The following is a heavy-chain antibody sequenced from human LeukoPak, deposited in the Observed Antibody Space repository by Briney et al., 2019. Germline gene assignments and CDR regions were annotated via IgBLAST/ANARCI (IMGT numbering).Heavy chain of an antibody. CDR1: GFTFTTYS. CDR2: ISYDGSNK. CDR3: AREVVAVAAQYFDY. V-gene: IGHV3-30*03. J-gene: IGHJ4*02. D-gene: IGHD6-19*01. Sequence: PGGSLRLSCAASGFTFTTYSMNWVRQAPGKGLEWVAVISYDGSNKYYTDSVKGRFTISRDNSKNTLYLQMNSLRAEDTAVYYCAREVVAVAAQYFDYWGQGTLVTVSS.